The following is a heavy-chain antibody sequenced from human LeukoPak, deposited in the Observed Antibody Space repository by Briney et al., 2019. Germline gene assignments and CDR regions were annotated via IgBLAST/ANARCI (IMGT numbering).Heavy chain of an antibody. D-gene: IGHD5-18*01. V-gene: IGHV3-7*01. CDR3: ARDTGGGYSCYDC. J-gene: IGHJ4*02. Sequence: GGSLRLSCAASGCTFSSYWMTWIRQAPGKGLEWVANIKQDGSEKYYVDSVKGRFTISRDNAKNSLYLQMNSLRAEDTAVYYCARDTGGGYSCYDCWGQGTLVTVSS. CDR2: IKQDGSEK. CDR1: GCTFSSYW.